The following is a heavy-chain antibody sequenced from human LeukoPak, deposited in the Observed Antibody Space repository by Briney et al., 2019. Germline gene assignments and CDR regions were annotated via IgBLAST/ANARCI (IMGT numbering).Heavy chain of an antibody. CDR1: AFTFSSYS. D-gene: IGHD3-22*01. V-gene: IGHV3-48*04. J-gene: IGHJ4*02. CDR3: ARVMYYYDSSLRY. CDR2: ISTTSSTI. Sequence: GGSLRLSCAASAFTFSSYSMNWVRQAPGKGLEWVSYISTTSSTIYYADSVKGRFTISRDNAKNSLYLQMNSLRAEDTAVYYCARVMYYYDSSLRYWGQGTLVTVSS.